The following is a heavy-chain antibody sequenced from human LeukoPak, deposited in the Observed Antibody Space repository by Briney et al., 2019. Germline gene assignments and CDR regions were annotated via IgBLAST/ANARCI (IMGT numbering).Heavy chain of an antibody. J-gene: IGHJ3*02. Sequence: GGSLRLSCAASGFTFSSYSMNWVRQAPGKGLEWVSYISSSGSTIYYADSVKGRFTISRDTAKNSLYLQMNSLRAEDTAVYYCAREDVVVTSDAFDIWGQGTMVTVSS. CDR2: ISSSGSTI. D-gene: IGHD2-21*02. CDR1: GFTFSSYS. V-gene: IGHV3-48*04. CDR3: AREDVVVTSDAFDI.